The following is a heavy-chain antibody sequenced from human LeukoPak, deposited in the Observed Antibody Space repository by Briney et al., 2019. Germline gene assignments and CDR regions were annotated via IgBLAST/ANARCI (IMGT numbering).Heavy chain of an antibody. Sequence: ASVKVSCKASGYTFTGYYMHWVRQAPGQGLEWMGWINPNSGGTNYAQKFQGRVTMTRDTSISTAYMELSSLRSEDTAVYYCARVSPYDFWSGRYFDYWGQGTLVTVSS. CDR1: GYTFTGYY. CDR2: INPNSGGT. CDR3: ARVSPYDFWSGRYFDY. J-gene: IGHJ4*02. D-gene: IGHD3-3*01. V-gene: IGHV1-2*02.